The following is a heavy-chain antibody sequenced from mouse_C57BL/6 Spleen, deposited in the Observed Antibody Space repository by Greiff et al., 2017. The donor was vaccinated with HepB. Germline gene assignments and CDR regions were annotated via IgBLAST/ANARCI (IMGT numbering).Heavy chain of an antibody. CDR2: INPNNGGT. Sequence: EVQLQQSGPELVKPGASVKISCKASGYTFTDYYMNWVKQSHGKSLEWIGDINPNNGGTSYNQKFKGKATLTVDKSSSTAYMELRSLTSEDSAVYYCARGGLDTTVVPYWYFDVWGTGTTVTVSS. J-gene: IGHJ1*03. V-gene: IGHV1-26*01. D-gene: IGHD1-1*01. CDR1: GYTFTDYY. CDR3: ARGGLDTTVVPYWYFDV.